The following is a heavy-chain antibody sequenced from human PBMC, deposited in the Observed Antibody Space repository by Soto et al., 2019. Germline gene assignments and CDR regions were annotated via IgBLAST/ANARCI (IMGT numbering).Heavy chain of an antibody. Sequence: GRSLRLPSTASGFKFGSYAMSWVRQAPGKGLEWVSLVTYSGANTYYAGSVTGRFTISRDNSRNTLYLQMSSLRVEDTAVYYCATPSLSTGGYSSFDSWGRGTLVTVSS. CDR1: GFKFGSYA. V-gene: IGHV3-23*01. CDR3: ATPSLSTGGYSSFDS. CDR2: VTYSGANT. D-gene: IGHD1-26*01. J-gene: IGHJ4*02.